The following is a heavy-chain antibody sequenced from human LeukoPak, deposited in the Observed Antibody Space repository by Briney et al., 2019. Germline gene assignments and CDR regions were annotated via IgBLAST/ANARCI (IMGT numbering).Heavy chain of an antibody. J-gene: IGHJ5*02. V-gene: IGHV3-48*03. Sequence: GGSLRLSCAASGFTFSSYEMNWVRQAPGKGLEWVSYIRSSGSTIYYADSVKGRFTISRDNSKSTLFLQMNSLRVEDTAVYYCARGGIAVAGDDLWGQGTLVTVSA. CDR3: ARGGIAVAGDDL. D-gene: IGHD6-19*01. CDR2: IRSSGSTI. CDR1: GFTFSSYE.